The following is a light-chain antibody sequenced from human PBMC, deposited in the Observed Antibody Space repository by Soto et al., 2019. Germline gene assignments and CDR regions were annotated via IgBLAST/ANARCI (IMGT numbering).Light chain of an antibody. Sequence: QSALTQPVSVSGSPGQSITISCTGTSSDVGGYNYVSWYQQHPGKAPKLVIYDVSDRPSGVSNRFSGSKSGNTASLTISGLQAEDEADYYCSSYTSSRTLVFGTGTKLTVL. V-gene: IGLV2-14*01. CDR2: DVS. CDR3: SSYTSSRTLV. J-gene: IGLJ1*01. CDR1: SSDVGGYNY.